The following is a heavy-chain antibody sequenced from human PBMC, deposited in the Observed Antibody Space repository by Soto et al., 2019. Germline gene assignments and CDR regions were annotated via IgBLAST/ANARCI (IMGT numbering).Heavy chain of an antibody. CDR3: ARDGQSLAPYALDV. J-gene: IGHJ6*02. Sequence: QVPVVESGGGVVQPGRSLRLSCTASGFTFSGHAMHWVRQPPGKGLEWVAQIWYDGSNKYYADSVKGRFTISRDNSKTTLYVQMDSLRVEDTAVYYCARDGQSLAPYALDVWGQGTSVTVSS. D-gene: IGHD6-19*01. V-gene: IGHV3-33*01. CDR1: GFTFSGHA. CDR2: IWYDGSNK.